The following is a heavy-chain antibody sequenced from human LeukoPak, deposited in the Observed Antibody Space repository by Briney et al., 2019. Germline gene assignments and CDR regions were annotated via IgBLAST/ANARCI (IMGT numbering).Heavy chain of an antibody. V-gene: IGHV3-11*06. CDR2: ISSSSSYT. J-gene: IGHJ4*02. CDR1: GCTFSDYY. CDR3: VIFFWGTLD. D-gene: IGHD3-16*01. Sequence: GGSLRLSCAASGCTFSDYYMSWVRQAPGKGLEWVSYISSSSSYTNSADSVKGRFTVSRDNANNSLFLQMNSLRAEDTAVYYCVIFFWGTLDWGQGTLVTVSS.